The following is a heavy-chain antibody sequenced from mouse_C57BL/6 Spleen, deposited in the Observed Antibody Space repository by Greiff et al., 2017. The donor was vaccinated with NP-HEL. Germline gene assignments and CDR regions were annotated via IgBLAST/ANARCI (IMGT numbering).Heavy chain of an antibody. D-gene: IGHD1-1*01. CDR3: ARNYYGSGGDFDY. Sequence: QVQLQQPGAELVMPGASVKLSCKASGYTFTSYWMHWVKQRPGQGLEWIGEIDPSDSYTNYIQKFKGKSTLTVDKSSSTAYMQLSSLTSEDSAVYYCARNYYGSGGDFDYWGQGTTLTVSS. CDR2: IDPSDSYT. V-gene: IGHV1-69*01. CDR1: GYTFTSYW. J-gene: IGHJ2*01.